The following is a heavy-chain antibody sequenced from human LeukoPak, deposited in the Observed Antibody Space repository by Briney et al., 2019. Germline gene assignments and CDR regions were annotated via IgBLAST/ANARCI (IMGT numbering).Heavy chain of an antibody. V-gene: IGHV3-21*01. Sequence: GGSLRLSCAASGFTFSSYSMNWVRQAPGKGLEWVSSISSSSSYIYYADSVKGRFTISRDNAKNSLYLQMNSLRAEDTAVYYCARAQVGATKLVDYWGQGTLVTVSS. CDR2: ISSSSSYI. D-gene: IGHD1-26*01. J-gene: IGHJ4*02. CDR3: ARAQVGATKLVDY. CDR1: GFTFSSYS.